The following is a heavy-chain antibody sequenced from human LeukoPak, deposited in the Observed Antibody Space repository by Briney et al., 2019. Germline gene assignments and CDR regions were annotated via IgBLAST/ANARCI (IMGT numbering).Heavy chain of an antibody. Sequence: GGSLRRSCAASGFTVSSNYMSWVRQAPGKGLEWVSVIYSGGSTYYADSVKGRFTISRDNSKNTLYLQMNSLRAEDTAVYYCARERDTAMVICDWGQGTLVTVCS. V-gene: IGHV3-66*01. CDR1: GFTVSSNY. D-gene: IGHD5-18*01. CDR2: IYSGGST. J-gene: IGHJ4*02. CDR3: ARERDTAMVICD.